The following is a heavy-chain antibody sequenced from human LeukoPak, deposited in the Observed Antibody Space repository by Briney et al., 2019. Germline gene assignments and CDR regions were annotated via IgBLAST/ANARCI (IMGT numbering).Heavy chain of an antibody. V-gene: IGHV1-69*13. CDR3: ARGSLDMATSTWDGVDY. J-gene: IGHJ4*02. CDR2: IILIFGAA. Sequence: SVKVSCKXSGGTFSSYTINWVRQSPGQGLEWMGGIILIFGAANYAQNFRGRVTITADESASTAYMELSSLRSEDTAMYYCARGSLDMATSTWDGVDYWGQGTLVTVSS. CDR1: GGTFSSYT. D-gene: IGHD5-24*01.